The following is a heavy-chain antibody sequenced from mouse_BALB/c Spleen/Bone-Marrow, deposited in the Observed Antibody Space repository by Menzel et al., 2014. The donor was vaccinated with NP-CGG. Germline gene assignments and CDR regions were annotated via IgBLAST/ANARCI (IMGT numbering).Heavy chain of an antibody. J-gene: IGHJ4*01. Sequence: QVQLQQSGPELVRPEVSVKISCKGSGYTFTDYAIHWVKQSPAKSLEWIGVISTYSGNTKYNQKFKDKATMTVDKSSSTAYMELARLTSEDSAIYYCARRTTGYAMDYWGQGTSVTVSS. CDR1: GYTFTDYA. CDR3: ARRTTGYAMDY. CDR2: ISTYSGNT. V-gene: IGHV1-67*01.